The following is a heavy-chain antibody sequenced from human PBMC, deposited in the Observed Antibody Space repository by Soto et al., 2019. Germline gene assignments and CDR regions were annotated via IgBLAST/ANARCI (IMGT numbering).Heavy chain of an antibody. Sequence: GGALRLSCAASGFTFCRYAMSWVRPAPGEGLEWGSAISGSGGSTYYADSVKGRFTISRDNSKNTLYLQMNSLRAEDTAVYYCANLGHQGSGYYYDSSGYPFAYWGQGTLVTVS. CDR2: ISGSGGST. V-gene: IGHV3-23*01. D-gene: IGHD3-22*01. CDR3: ANLGHQGSGYYYDSSGYPFAY. CDR1: GFTFCRYA. J-gene: IGHJ4*02.